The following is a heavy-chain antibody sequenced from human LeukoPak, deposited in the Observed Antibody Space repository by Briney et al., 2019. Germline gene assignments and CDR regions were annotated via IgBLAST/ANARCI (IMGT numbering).Heavy chain of an antibody. CDR3: ARDGMLPPYFDY. CDR1: GFTFSDYY. CDR2: ISSSSSYT. J-gene: IGHJ4*02. Sequence: KSGVTLTLSCAASGFTFSDYYMSWLRPAPGKGLEWVSYISSSSSYTNYADSVKGRFTIYRDNAKNSLYLQMNSLRAENTAVYYCARDGMLPPYFDYWGQGTLVTVSS. V-gene: IGHV3-11*06. D-gene: IGHD3-10*02.